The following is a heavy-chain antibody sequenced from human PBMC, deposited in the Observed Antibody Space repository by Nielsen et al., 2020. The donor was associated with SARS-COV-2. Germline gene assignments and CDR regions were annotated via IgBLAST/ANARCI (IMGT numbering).Heavy chain of an antibody. CDR3: ARDRGILVAAPFDY. J-gene: IGHJ4*02. CDR1: EFTFTTYW. V-gene: IGHV3-7*01. D-gene: IGHD2-15*01. CDR2: IKQDGSEK. Sequence: GESLKISCAASEFTFTTYWMSWVRQAPGKGLEWVANIKQDGSEKYYVDSVKGRFIISRDNAKNSLSLQMNSLRTEDTAVYYCARDRGILVAAPFDYWGQGTLVTVSS.